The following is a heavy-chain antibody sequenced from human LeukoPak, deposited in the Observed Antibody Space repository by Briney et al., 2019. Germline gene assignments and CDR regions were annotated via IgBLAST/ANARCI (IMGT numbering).Heavy chain of an antibody. CDR3: AKDQYYYDSSGYPLIY. CDR2: IRYDGSNK. Sequence: GGSLRLSCAASGFTFSSYGMHWVRQAPGKGLEWVAFIRYDGSNKYYADSVKGRFTISRDNSKNTLYLQMNSLRAEDTAVYYCAKDQYYYDSSGYPLIYWGQGTLVTVSS. D-gene: IGHD3-22*01. V-gene: IGHV3-30*02. J-gene: IGHJ4*02. CDR1: GFTFSSYG.